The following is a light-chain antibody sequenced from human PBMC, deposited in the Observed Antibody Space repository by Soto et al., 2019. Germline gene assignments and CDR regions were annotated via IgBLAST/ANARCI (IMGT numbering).Light chain of an antibody. Sequence: QAVLTQDPSLTVSPAQTVPLTWASSTGAVSSGYYSNWPQQRARQAHRTLIYRPGNRHSWTPARCSGSLLGGKAALTLSGVQPEDEAEYYGLLYSGGAQLGVVGGGTKVTVL. CDR3: LLYSGGAQLGV. V-gene: IGLV7-43*01. CDR1: TGAVSSGYY. CDR2: RPG. J-gene: IGLJ2*01.